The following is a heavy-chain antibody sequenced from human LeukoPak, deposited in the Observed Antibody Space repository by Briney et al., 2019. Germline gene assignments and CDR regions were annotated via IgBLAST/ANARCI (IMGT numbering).Heavy chain of an antibody. Sequence: PGGSLRLSCAASGFTFSSYAMSWVRQAPGKGLEWVSAISGSGGSTYYADSVKGRFTISRDNSKNTLYLQMNSLRAEDTAVYYCAKSIVVVPAARHDAFDIWGQGTMVTVSS. CDR1: GFTFSSYA. CDR3: AKSIVVVPAARHDAFDI. D-gene: IGHD2-2*01. V-gene: IGHV3-23*01. J-gene: IGHJ3*02. CDR2: ISGSGGST.